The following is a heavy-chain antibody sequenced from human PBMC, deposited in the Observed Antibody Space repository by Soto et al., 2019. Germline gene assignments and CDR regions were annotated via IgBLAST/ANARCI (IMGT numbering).Heavy chain of an antibody. V-gene: IGHV1-69*08. CDR1: GGTFSSYT. Sequence: QVQLVQSGAEVKKPGSSVKVSSKASGGTFSSYTISWVRQAPGQGLEWMGRIIPILGIANYAQKFQGRVTITADKSTSTAYMELSSLRSEDTAVYYCARDLHGDYYLDYWGQGTLVTVSS. J-gene: IGHJ4*02. CDR2: IIPILGIA. D-gene: IGHD4-17*01. CDR3: ARDLHGDYYLDY.